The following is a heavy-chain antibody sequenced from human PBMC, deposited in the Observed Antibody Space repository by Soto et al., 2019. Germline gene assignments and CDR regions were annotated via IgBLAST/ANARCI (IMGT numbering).Heavy chain of an antibody. D-gene: IGHD6-19*01. CDR3: AREFSSGLWFDP. V-gene: IGHV3-30-3*01. J-gene: IGHJ5*02. Sequence: PGGSLRLSCAASGFTFSSYAMHWVRQAPGKGLEWVAVISYDGSNKYYADSVKGRFTISRDNSKNTLYLQMNSLRAEDTAVYYCAREFSSGLWFDPWGQGTLVTVSS. CDR1: GFTFSSYA. CDR2: ISYDGSNK.